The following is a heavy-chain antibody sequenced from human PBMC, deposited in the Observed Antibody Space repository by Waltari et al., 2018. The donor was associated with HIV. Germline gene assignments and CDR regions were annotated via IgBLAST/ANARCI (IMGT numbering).Heavy chain of an antibody. CDR1: GSTFTSYD. D-gene: IGHD3-3*01. J-gene: IGHJ4*02. CDR2: MNPNSGNT. Sequence: QVQLVQSGAEVKKPGASVKVSCKASGSTFTSYDINWVRTATGQGLEWMGWMNPNSGNTGYAQRFQGRVTMTRDTSITTAYKELSSLRSEDTAVYYCARGLTWSGYWHFDSWGQGTLVTVSS. V-gene: IGHV1-8*01. CDR3: ARGLTWSGYWHFDS.